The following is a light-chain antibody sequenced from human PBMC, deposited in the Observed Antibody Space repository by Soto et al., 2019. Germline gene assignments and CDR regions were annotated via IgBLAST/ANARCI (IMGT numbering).Light chain of an antibody. CDR3: QNLDSAAFT. CDR1: QGISNY. Sequence: DIQMTQSPSSLSASVGDRVTITCRASQGISNYLAWYQQRPGKVPKLLIYAASTLQSGVPSRFSGSGSGTDFTLTITGLLPEDVATYYCQNLDSAAFTFGPGTKVDIK. J-gene: IGKJ3*01. CDR2: AAS. V-gene: IGKV1-27*01.